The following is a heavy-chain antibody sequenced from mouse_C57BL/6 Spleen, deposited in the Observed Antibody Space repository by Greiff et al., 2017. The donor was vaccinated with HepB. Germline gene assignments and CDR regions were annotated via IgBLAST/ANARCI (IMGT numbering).Heavy chain of an antibody. J-gene: IGHJ3*01. CDR1: GFNIKDDY. CDR2: IDPENGDT. Sequence: EVKLMESGAELVRPGASVKLSCTASGFNIKDDYMHWVKQRPEQGLEWIGWIDPENGDTEYASKFQGKATITADTSSHTAYLQLSSLTSEDTAVYYCTPLYYGSSYGAYWGQGTLVTVSA. CDR3: TPLYYGSSYGAY. D-gene: IGHD1-1*01. V-gene: IGHV14-4*01.